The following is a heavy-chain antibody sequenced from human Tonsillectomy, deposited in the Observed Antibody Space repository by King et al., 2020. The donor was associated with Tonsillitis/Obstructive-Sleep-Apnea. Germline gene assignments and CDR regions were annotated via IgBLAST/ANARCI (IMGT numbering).Heavy chain of an antibody. V-gene: IGHV4-59*01. D-gene: IGHD3-16*01. CDR3: AREGAEMNAFDI. Sequence: QLQESGPGLVKPSETLSLTCTVSGGSISSYYWSWIRQPPVKGLECIGYIYYSGSTNYNPSLKSRVTISVDTSKNQFSLKLSSVTAADTAVYYCAREGAEMNAFDIWGPGAMVTVSS. CDR1: GGSISSYY. J-gene: IGHJ3*02. CDR2: IYYSGST.